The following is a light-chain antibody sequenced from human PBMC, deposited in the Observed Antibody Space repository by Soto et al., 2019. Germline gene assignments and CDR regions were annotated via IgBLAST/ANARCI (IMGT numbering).Light chain of an antibody. J-gene: IGKJ4*01. CDR1: QSISGW. Sequence: DIQMTQSPSTLSASVGDRVTITCRAGQSISGWLAWYQQKPGKAPNLLIYKASSLKSGVPSRFSGSGSGTEYTLTISSLQRDDFATYYCQQYNSYPLTFGGGTKVEI. CDR3: QQYNSYPLT. V-gene: IGKV1-5*03. CDR2: KAS.